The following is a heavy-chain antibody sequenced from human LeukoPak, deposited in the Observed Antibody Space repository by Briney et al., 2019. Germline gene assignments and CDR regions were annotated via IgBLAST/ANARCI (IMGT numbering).Heavy chain of an antibody. CDR2: IKSKTDGGTT. J-gene: IGHJ4*02. CDR1: GFTFSSYD. CDR3: TREAVTANGYFDY. Sequence: PGGSLRLSCSDSGFTFSSYDMSWVRQAPGKGLEWVGRIKSKTDGGTTDYAAPVKGRFTISRDDSKNTLYLQMNSLKTEDTAVYYCTREAVTANGYFDYWGQGTLVTVSS. D-gene: IGHD2-21*02. V-gene: IGHV3-15*01.